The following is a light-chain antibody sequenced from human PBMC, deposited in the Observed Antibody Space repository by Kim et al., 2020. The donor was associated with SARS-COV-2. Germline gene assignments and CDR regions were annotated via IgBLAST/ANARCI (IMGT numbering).Light chain of an antibody. CDR3: AAWDDSLNAGV. CDR1: SSNIGSNT. V-gene: IGLV1-44*01. CDR2: SEN. J-gene: IGLJ2*01. Sequence: GQWVTIACSGISSNIGSNTVICYQQHPRTAPKLLIYSENQQPPAVVARLSGAKSGASASPATIGLQYEDDAADYCAAWDDSLNAGVFGGGTQLTVL.